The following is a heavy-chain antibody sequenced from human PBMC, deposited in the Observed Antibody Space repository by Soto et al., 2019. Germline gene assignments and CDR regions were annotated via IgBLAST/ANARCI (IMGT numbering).Heavy chain of an antibody. CDR2: INSDGSST. V-gene: IGHV3-74*01. CDR3: ARDHVVSRHCFDP. CDR1: GFTFSSYW. J-gene: IGHJ5*02. Sequence: GGSLRLSCAASGFTFSSYWMHWVRQASGKGLVWVSRINSDGSSTSYADSVKGRFTISRDNAKNTLYLQMNSLRAEDTAVYYCARDHVVSRHCFDPWGQGTLVTVSS. D-gene: IGHD2-21*01.